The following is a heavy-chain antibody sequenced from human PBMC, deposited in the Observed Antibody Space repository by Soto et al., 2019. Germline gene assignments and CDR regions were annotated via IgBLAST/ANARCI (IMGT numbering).Heavy chain of an antibody. V-gene: IGHV3-11*01. D-gene: IGHD3-10*01. CDR3: AREMGASYIPFGAFDI. J-gene: IGHJ3*02. Sequence: PGGSLRLSCAASGFTFSDYYMSWIRQAPGKGLEWVSYISSSGSTIYYADSVKGRFTISRDNAKNSLYLQMNSLRAEDTAVFYCAREMGASYIPFGAFDIWGQGTMVTVSS. CDR1: GFTFSDYY. CDR2: ISSSGSTI.